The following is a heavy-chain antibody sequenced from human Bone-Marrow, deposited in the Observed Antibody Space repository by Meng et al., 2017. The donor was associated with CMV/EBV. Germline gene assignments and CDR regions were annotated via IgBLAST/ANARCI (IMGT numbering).Heavy chain of an antibody. J-gene: IGHJ4*02. Sequence: GGSLRLSCVASGFNFSHYEMNWVRQVPGKGLEWVSYISSSGGTIHYVDSVKGRFTISRDNAKNSLYLQMNSLRAEDTAVYYCARSTYYDFWSDYKTADYWGQGTLVTVSS. CDR3: ARSTYYDFWSDYKTADY. CDR1: GFNFSHYE. D-gene: IGHD3-3*01. CDR2: ISSSGGTI. V-gene: IGHV3-48*03.